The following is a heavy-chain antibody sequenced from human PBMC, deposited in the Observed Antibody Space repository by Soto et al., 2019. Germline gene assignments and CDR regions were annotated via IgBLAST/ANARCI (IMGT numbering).Heavy chain of an antibody. D-gene: IGHD6-19*01. Sequence: PGESLKISCKGSGYSFTSYWIGWVRQMPGKGLEWMGIIYPGDSDTRYSPSFQGQVTISADKSISTAYLQWSSLKASDTAMYYCARHGGESGSSGWYRAFDIWGQGTMVTVSS. CDR1: GYSFTSYW. CDR3: ARHGGESGSSGWYRAFDI. J-gene: IGHJ3*02. V-gene: IGHV5-51*01. CDR2: IYPGDSDT.